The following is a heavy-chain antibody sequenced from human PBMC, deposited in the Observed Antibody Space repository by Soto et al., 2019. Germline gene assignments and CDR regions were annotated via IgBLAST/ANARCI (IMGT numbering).Heavy chain of an antibody. CDR1: GFTFSNAW. J-gene: IGHJ6*02. CDR2: IKCKTDGGTT. D-gene: IGHD3-10*01. CDR3: TTGVGGFGAYYGMDV. V-gene: IGHV3-15*01. Sequence: EVQLVESGGGLVKPGGSLRLSCAASGFTFSNAWMSWVRQAPGKGLEWVGRIKCKTDGGTTDYAAPVKGRFTISRDDSKITLYLKMNSLKPEDTAVYYCTTGVGGFGAYYGMDVWGQGTTVTVSS.